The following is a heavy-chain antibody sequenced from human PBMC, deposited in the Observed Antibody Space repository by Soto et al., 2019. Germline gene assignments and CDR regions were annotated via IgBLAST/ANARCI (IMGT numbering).Heavy chain of an antibody. D-gene: IGHD4-17*01. CDR3: ARWVAIDNYGDYGYYYYGMDV. V-gene: IGHV3-48*02. Sequence: PGGSLRLSCAASGFTFSSYSMNWVRQAPGKGLEWVSYISSSSSTIYYADSVKGRFTISRDNAKNSLYLQMNSLRDEDTAVYYCARWVAIDNYGDYGYYYYGMDVWGQGTTVTVSS. CDR2: ISSSSSTI. CDR1: GFTFSSYS. J-gene: IGHJ6*02.